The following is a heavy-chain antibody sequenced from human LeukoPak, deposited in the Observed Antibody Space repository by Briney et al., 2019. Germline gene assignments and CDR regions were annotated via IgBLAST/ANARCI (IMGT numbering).Heavy chain of an antibody. CDR3: AREPNYGAFDI. CDR2: IYYSGST. CDR1: GGSISSYY. Sequence: SETLSPTCTVSGGSISSYYWSWIRQPPGKGLEWIGYIYYSGSTNYNPSLKSRVTISVDTSKNQFSLKLSSVTAADTAVYYCAREPNYGAFDIWGQGTMVTVSS. V-gene: IGHV4-59*01. J-gene: IGHJ3*02. D-gene: IGHD4-17*01.